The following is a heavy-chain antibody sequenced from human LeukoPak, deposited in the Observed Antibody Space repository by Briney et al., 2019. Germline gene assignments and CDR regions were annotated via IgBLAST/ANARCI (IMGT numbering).Heavy chain of an antibody. D-gene: IGHD2-2*01. CDR2: IHPSGIT. CDR1: GGSSGYY. J-gene: IGHJ4*02. CDR3: SRGRDQSKTGDY. V-gene: IGHV4-34*01. Sequence: SETLPLTCAVYGGSSGYYWSWIRQPPGKGLEWIGEIHPSGITSFNPSLKSRASISADTSKNQFSLKLTSVTAADTALYYCSRGRDQSKTGDYWGQGTLVTVSS.